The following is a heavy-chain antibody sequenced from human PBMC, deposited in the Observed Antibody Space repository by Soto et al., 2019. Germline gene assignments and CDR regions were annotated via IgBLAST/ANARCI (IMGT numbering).Heavy chain of an antibody. V-gene: IGHV4-34*01. CDR1: GVSLSGYY. D-gene: IGHD5-12*01. Sequence: SETLSLTCAVYGVSLSGYYWSWIRQPPGKGLEWIGEINHIGSTNYNPSLKSRVTISVDTSKNQFSLKLSSVTAADTAVYYCARDLHRGRGYSGYDLGYYYYGMDVWGQGTTVTVSS. CDR2: INHIGST. CDR3: ARDLHRGRGYSGYDLGYYYYGMDV. J-gene: IGHJ6*02.